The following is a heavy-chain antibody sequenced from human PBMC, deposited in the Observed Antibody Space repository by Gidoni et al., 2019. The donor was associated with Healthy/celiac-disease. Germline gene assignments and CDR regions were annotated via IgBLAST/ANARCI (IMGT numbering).Heavy chain of an antibody. CDR3: AKAQARVYYYYGMDV. Sequence: EVQLLESGGGLLQLGGSLRLSCAASGFTFSSYAMSWVSQAPGKGLEWVSAISGSGGSTYYADSVKGRFTISRDNSKNTLYMQRNSLRAEDTAVYYCAKAQARVYYYYGMDVWGQGTTVTVSS. CDR1: GFTFSSYA. V-gene: IGHV3-23*01. J-gene: IGHJ6*02. CDR2: ISGSGGST.